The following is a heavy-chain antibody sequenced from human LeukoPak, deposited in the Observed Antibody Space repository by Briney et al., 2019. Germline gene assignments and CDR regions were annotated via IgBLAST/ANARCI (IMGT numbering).Heavy chain of an antibody. V-gene: IGHV3-30*04. CDR1: GFTFSRYA. CDR3: ARDARDGYTSPYFDY. Sequence: GGSLRLSCAASGFTFSRYAIHWVRQAPGKGLEWVAVISYDGGNKYYADSVKGRFTISRDNSKNMLYLQMNSLRAEDTAVYYCARDARDGYTSPYFDYWGQGTLVTVSS. J-gene: IGHJ4*02. CDR2: ISYDGGNK. D-gene: IGHD5-24*01.